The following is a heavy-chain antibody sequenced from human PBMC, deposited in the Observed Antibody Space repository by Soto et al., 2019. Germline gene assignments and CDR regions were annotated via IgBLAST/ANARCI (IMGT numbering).Heavy chain of an antibody. CDR2: ISGSGGST. CDR3: AKDQVEGGYDFWSGYFSRMSNNWFDP. CDR1: GFTFSSYA. D-gene: IGHD3-3*01. V-gene: IGHV3-23*01. J-gene: IGHJ5*02. Sequence: EVQLLESGGGLVQPGGSLRLSCAASGFTFSSYAMSWVRQAPGKGLEWVSAISGSGGSTYYADSVKGRFTISRDNSKNTLYLQMNSLRAEDTAVYYCAKDQVEGGYDFWSGYFSRMSNNWFDPWGQGTLVTVSS.